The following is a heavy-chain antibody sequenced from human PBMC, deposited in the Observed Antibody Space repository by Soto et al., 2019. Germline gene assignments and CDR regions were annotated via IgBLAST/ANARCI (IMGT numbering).Heavy chain of an antibody. CDR1: GGSISSGDYY. CDR3: ARAPSVVVAATPINWFDP. D-gene: IGHD2-15*01. Sequence: QVQLQQSGPGLVKPSQTLSLTCTVSGGSISSGDYYWSWIRQPPGQGLEWIGYIYYSGSTYYNPSLKSRFTISIDTSNTQLSLNLSSVTAADTAMYYCARAPSVVVAATPINWFDPWGQGTLVTVSS. J-gene: IGHJ5*02. V-gene: IGHV4-30-4*01. CDR2: IYYSGST.